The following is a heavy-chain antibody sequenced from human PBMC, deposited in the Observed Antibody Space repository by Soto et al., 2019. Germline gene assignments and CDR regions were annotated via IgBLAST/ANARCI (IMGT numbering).Heavy chain of an antibody. CDR2: INPSGGST. J-gene: IGHJ6*03. CDR1: GYTFTSYY. D-gene: IGHD3-3*01. Sequence: ASVKVSCKASGYTFTSYYMHWVRQAPGQGLEWMGIINPSGGSTSYAQKFQGRVTMTRDTSTSTVYMELSSLRSEDTAVYYCARGMNVLRFLEWLRYYYMDVWGKGTTVTVSS. CDR3: ARGMNVLRFLEWLRYYYMDV. V-gene: IGHV1-46*03.